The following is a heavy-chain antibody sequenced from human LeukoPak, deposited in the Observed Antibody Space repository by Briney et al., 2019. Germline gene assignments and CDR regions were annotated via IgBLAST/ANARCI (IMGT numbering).Heavy chain of an antibody. D-gene: IGHD5-12*01. V-gene: IGHV4-59*08. CDR3: ARRGGYTGYDRD. CDR1: GGSINNFY. J-gene: IGHJ4*02. CDR2: ISYSGST. Sequence: SETLSLTCTISGGSINNFYWSWIRQPPGKGLEWIGYISYSGSTNYSPSFKSRVTISFDTSNNHFSLKLSSVTAADTAVYYCARRGGYTGYDRDWGQGTLVTVSS.